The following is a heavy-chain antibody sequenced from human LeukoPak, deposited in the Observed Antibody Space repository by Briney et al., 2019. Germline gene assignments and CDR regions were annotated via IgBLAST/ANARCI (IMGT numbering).Heavy chain of an antibody. CDR3: ARDQRITMVRGVAPVYYYYGMDV. J-gene: IGHJ6*04. Sequence: PGGSLRLSCAASGFTVSSNYMSWVRQAPGKGLEWVSVIYSGGSTYYADSVKGRFTIPRDNSKNTLYLQMNSLRAEDTAVYYCARDQRITMVRGVAPVYYYYGMDVWGKGTTVTVSS. CDR2: IYSGGST. D-gene: IGHD3-10*01. CDR1: GFTVSSNY. V-gene: IGHV3-53*01.